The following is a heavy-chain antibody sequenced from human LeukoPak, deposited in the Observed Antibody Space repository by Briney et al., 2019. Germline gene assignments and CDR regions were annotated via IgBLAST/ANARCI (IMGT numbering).Heavy chain of an antibody. V-gene: IGHV1-46*02. D-gene: IGHD1-26*01. CDR1: GYTFNKFY. CDR3: ARDISTYSGTFPGGDH. Sequence: ASVTVSCKASGYTFNKFYMHWVRQAPGQGLEWMGIVNPSDGYTTYAQKFQGRVTMTRDMSTSTVYMELSSLTSDDTAVYFCARDISTYSGTFPGGDHWGQGTLVTVSS. J-gene: IGHJ4*02. CDR2: VNPSDGYT.